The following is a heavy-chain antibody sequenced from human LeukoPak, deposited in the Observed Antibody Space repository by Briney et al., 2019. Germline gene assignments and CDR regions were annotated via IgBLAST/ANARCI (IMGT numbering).Heavy chain of an antibody. CDR3: ASHSYGYNH. Sequence: GGSLRLSCAASGFTFSSYWMSWVRQAPGKGLEWVANIKQDGSEKYYVDSVKGRFTIFRDNARNSLYLQMNSLRAEDTAVYYCASHSYGYNHWGQGTLVIVSS. V-gene: IGHV3-7*01. D-gene: IGHD3-16*01. J-gene: IGHJ5*02. CDR2: IKQDGSEK. CDR1: GFTFSSYW.